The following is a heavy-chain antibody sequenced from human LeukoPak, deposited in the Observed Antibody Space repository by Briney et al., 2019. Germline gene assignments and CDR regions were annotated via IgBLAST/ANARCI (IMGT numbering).Heavy chain of an antibody. CDR3: ARGTHYYDSGGYGYFDY. CDR1: GGSISSSNYY. J-gene: IGHJ4*02. V-gene: IGHV4-39*01. Sequence: SETLSLTRTVSGGSISSSNYYWGWIRQPPGKGLEWIGSMSYSGNTHYNPSLKSRVTISVDTSKNQFSLKLSSMTATGTAVYHCARGTHYYDSGGYGYFDYWGQGTLVTVSS. CDR2: MSYSGNT. D-gene: IGHD3-22*01.